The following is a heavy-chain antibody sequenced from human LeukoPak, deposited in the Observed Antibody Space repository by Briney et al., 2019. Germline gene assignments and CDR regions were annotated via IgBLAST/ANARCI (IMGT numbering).Heavy chain of an antibody. CDR1: GYSISSGSY. CDR3: ARDLSVTAKFDY. D-gene: IGHD5-18*01. CDR2: IFHSGTT. Sequence: KPSETLSLTCAVSGYSISSGSYWGWIRQPPGNGLEWIGSIFHSGTTYHNPSLKSRVTISVDTSKNQVSLKLSSVTAADTAVYYCARDLSVTAKFDYWGQGTLVTVSS. J-gene: IGHJ4*02. V-gene: IGHV4-38-2*02.